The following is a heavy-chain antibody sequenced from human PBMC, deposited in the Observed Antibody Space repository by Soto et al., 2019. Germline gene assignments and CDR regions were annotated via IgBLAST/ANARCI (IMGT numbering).Heavy chain of an antibody. V-gene: IGHV3-30*04. D-gene: IGHD3-22*01. J-gene: IGHJ6*02. Sequence: PGGSLRLSCAASGFPFSNYAIHWVRQAPGKGLEWVAGISYDGRSEYYADSVQGRFTISRDNSKNTLYLQVNSLRAEDTAVYYCAREVPAPIDYYYGMDVWGQGTTVTVSS. CDR3: AREVPAPIDYYYGMDV. CDR2: ISYDGRSE. CDR1: GFPFSNYA.